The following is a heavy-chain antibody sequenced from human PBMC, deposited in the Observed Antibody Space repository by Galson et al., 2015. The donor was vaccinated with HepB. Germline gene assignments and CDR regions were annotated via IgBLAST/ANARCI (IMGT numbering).Heavy chain of an antibody. Sequence: SLRLSCAASGFTFSSYSMNWVRQAPGKGLEWVSYISSSSSTIYYADSVKSRFTISRDNAKNSLYLQMNSLRAEDTAVYYWARDEFSSSGSAQNDYWCQVTLVTVSS. J-gene: IGHJ4*02. CDR3: ARDEFSSSGSAQNDY. CDR1: GFTFSSYS. D-gene: IGHD3-22*01. CDR2: ISSSSSTI. V-gene: IGHV3-48*01.